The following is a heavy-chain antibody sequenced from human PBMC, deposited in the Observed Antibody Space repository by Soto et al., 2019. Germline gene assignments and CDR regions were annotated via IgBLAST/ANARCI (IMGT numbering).Heavy chain of an antibody. CDR3: ARSSIAVAGRFDY. CDR1: GFTFSSYS. V-gene: IGHV3-48*01. CDR2: ISSSSSTI. D-gene: IGHD6-19*01. J-gene: IGHJ4*02. Sequence: EVQLVESGGGLVQPGGSLRLSCAASGFTFSSYSMNWVRQAPGKGLEWVSYISSSSSTIYYADSVKGRFTISRDNAKNSLYLQRNSLRAEDTAVYYCARSSIAVAGRFDYWGQGTLVTVSS.